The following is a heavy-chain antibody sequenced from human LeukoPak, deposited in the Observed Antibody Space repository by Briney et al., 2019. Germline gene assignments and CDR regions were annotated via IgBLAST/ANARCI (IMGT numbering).Heavy chain of an antibody. J-gene: IGHJ6*02. CDR2: ISSSSYI. V-gene: IGHV3-21*01. CDR3: ARDTAYYGMDV. CDR1: GFTFSSYS. D-gene: IGHD2-21*02. Sequence: GGSLRLSCAASGFTFSSYSMNWVRQAPGKGLEWVSSISSSSYIYYADSVKGRFTISRDNAKNSLYLQMNSLRAEDTAVYYCARDTAYYGMDVWGQGTTVTVSS.